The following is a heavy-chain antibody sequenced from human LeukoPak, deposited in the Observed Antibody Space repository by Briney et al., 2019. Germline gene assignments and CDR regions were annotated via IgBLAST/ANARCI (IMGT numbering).Heavy chain of an antibody. J-gene: IGHJ6*03. CDR1: GFTFSRYT. Sequence: PGGSLRLSCAASGFTFSRYTMSWVRQAPGKGLEWVSGISGSGVSTYYADSVKGQFSISRDNSKNTLSLQMSGLRPEDTAVYYCAKSWGYTRPYYNYMDVWGKGTTVTVSS. CDR2: ISGSGVST. D-gene: IGHD3-16*02. V-gene: IGHV3-23*01. CDR3: AKSWGYTRPYYNYMDV.